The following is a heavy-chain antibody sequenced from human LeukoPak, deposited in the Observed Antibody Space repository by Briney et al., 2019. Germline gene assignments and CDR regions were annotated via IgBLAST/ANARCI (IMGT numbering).Heavy chain of an antibody. CDR3: ARGLNDYGDYGGY. J-gene: IGHJ4*02. CDR2: ISSSSSYI. V-gene: IGHV3-21*01. Sequence: GGSLRLSCAASGFTFSSYSMNWVRQAPGKGLEWVSSISSSSSYIYYADSVKGRFTISRDNAKNSLYLQMNSLRAEDTAVYYCARGLNDYGDYGGYWGQGTLVTVSS. D-gene: IGHD4-17*01. CDR1: GFTFSSYS.